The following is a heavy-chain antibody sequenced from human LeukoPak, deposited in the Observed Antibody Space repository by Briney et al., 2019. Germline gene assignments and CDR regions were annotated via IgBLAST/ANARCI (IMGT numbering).Heavy chain of an antibody. Sequence: SETLSLTCTVSGGYMRSSGYYLGWIRQPPGMGLEWIGSISYSGSTNFNPSLKSRVTILEDTSKNQFSLKLSSVTAADTAVYYCYTTSGGRPHWGQGTLVTVSS. CDR2: ISYSGST. V-gene: IGHV4-39*01. J-gene: IGHJ4*02. CDR1: GGYMRSSGYY. CDR3: YTTSGGRPH. D-gene: IGHD2-2*02.